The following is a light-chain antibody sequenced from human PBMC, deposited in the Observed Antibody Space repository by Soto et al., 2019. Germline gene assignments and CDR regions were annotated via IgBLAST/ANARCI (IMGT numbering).Light chain of an antibody. CDR3: QKYDNYPLT. J-gene: IGKJ4*01. V-gene: IGKV4-1*01. Sequence: IVVTQSTHSLAVPLGERANITSRSSQSVLFDTNNKNYFAWYQQKPGQPHKLLIYWASTRESGVPDRFSGSGSGTDFTLTIDSLQAEDVAVYYCQKYDNYPLTVGGGNKVDI. CDR1: QSVLFDTNNKNY. CDR2: WAS.